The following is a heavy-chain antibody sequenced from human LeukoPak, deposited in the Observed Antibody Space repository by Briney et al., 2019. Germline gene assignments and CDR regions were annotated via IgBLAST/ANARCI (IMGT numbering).Heavy chain of an antibody. D-gene: IGHD5-18*01. J-gene: IGHJ4*02. CDR3: ARHYRGYSQLSYYFDY. CDR1: GGSISSYY. CDR2: IYYSGST. V-gene: IGHV4-59*08. Sequence: PSETLSLTCTVSGGSISSYYWSWIRQPPGKGLEWIGYIYYSGSTNYNPSLKSRVTISVDTSKNQFSLKLSSVTAADTAVYYCARHYRGYSQLSYYFDYWGQGTLVTVSS.